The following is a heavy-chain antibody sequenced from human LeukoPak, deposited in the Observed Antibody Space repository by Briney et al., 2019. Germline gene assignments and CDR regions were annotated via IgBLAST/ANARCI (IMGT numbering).Heavy chain of an antibody. CDR2: ISSSGSTI. J-gene: IGHJ3*02. CDR3: ARERFGELTDAFDI. CDR1: GFTFSDYY. Sequence: PGGSLRLSCAASGFTFSDYYMSWIRQAPGKGLEWVSYISSSGSTIYYADSVKGRFTISRDNAKNSLYLQMNSLRAEDTAVYYCARERFGELTDAFDIWGQGTMVTVSS. D-gene: IGHD3-10*01. V-gene: IGHV3-11*01.